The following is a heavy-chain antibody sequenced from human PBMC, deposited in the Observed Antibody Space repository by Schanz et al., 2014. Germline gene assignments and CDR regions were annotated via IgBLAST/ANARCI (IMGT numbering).Heavy chain of an antibody. CDR2: ISGSGGST. V-gene: IGHV3-23*01. CDR3: ARRASCSRIGCPFDS. CDR1: GFTFSSYA. Sequence: ELQLLESGGGLVQPGGSLRLSCAASGFTFSSYAMSWVRQAPGKGLEWVSGISGSGGSTYYADSVKGRFTISRDNSKNTLYLQMNSLRAEDTAMYYCARRASCSRIGCPFDSWGQGTLVTVSS. D-gene: IGHD2-2*01. J-gene: IGHJ4*02.